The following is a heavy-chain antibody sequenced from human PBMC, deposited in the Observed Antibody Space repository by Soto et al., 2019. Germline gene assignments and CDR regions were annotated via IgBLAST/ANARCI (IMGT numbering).Heavy chain of an antibody. V-gene: IGHV4-31*11. CDR1: GGSISSGGYY. CDR3: ARGATPFYGDYIDY. J-gene: IGHJ4*02. D-gene: IGHD4-17*01. CDR2: IYYSGST. Sequence: PSETLSLTCAVSGGSISSGGYYGSWIRQHPGKGLEWIGYIYYSGSTYYNPSLKSRVTISVDTSKNQFSLKLSSVTAADTAVYYCARGATPFYGDYIDYWGQGTLVTVSS.